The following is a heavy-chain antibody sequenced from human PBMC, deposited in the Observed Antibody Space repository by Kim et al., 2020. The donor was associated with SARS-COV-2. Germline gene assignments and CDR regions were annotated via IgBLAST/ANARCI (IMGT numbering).Heavy chain of an antibody. V-gene: IGHV3-11*06. D-gene: IGHD6-19*01. J-gene: IGHJ4*02. Sequence: AVSVKGRFTISRANATNPLYLQRNSLRAEDTAVYYCARDLYSSGWYQDYCGQGTLVTVSS. CDR3: ARDLYSSGWYQDY.